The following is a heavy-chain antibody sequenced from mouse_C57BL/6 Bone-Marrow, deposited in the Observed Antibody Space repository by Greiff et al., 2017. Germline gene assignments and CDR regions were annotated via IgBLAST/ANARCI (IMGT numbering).Heavy chain of an antibody. CDR1: GYTFTDYN. V-gene: IGHV1-18*01. CDR2: INPNNGGT. CDR3: ARRELRLPAWFAY. D-gene: IGHD3-2*02. Sequence: EVKVVESGPELVKPGASVKIPCKASGYTFTDYNMDWVKQSHGKSLEWIGDINPNNGGTIYNQKFKGKATLTVDKSSSTAYMELRSLTSEDTAVYYCARRELRLPAWFAYWGQGTLVTVSA. J-gene: IGHJ3*01.